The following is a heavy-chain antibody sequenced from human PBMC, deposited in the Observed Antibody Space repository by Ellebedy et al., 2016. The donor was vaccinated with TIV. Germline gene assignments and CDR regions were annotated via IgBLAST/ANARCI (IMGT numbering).Heavy chain of an antibody. Sequence: GESLKISCAASGFTFSDYWMRWVRQAPGQGLEWVANIKQDGSEKWYVDSEKGRFTISRDNAKNSLYMQMSSLRAEDTAVYYCARDQGWAYPGSTRVDYWGQGTLVTVSS. CDR2: IKQDGSEK. CDR1: GFTFSDYW. V-gene: IGHV3-7*01. CDR3: ARDQGWAYPGSTRVDY. D-gene: IGHD3-10*01. J-gene: IGHJ4*03.